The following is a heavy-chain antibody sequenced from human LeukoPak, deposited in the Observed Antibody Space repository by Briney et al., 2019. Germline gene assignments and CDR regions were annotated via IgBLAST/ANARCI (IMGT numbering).Heavy chain of an antibody. J-gene: IGHJ3*02. D-gene: IGHD6-6*01. V-gene: IGHV3-64*01. Sequence: GGSLRLSCAASGFTFSSYAMHWVRQAPGKGLEYVPAISSNGGSTYYANSVKGRFTISRDNSKNTLYLQMGSLRAEDMAVYYCAKQAARHPFDAFDIWGQGTMVTVSS. CDR2: ISSNGGST. CDR3: AKQAARHPFDAFDI. CDR1: GFTFSSYA.